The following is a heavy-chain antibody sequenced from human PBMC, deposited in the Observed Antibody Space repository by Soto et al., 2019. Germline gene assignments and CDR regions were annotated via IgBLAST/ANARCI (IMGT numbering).Heavy chain of an antibody. V-gene: IGHV1-69*01. J-gene: IGHJ6*02. CDR3: ALWGFRDGNNSRYNYYVMDV. CDR2: IIPIFGTA. CDR1: GGTFNSYA. Sequence: QVQLVQSGAEVKKPGSSVKVSCKASGGTFNSYAISWVRQAPGQELEWMGGIIPIFGTAKYGRKFQGRVGINADESTSAAYMELRSLRSEDTAVYYCALWGFRDGNNSRYNYYVMDVWGQGTTVTVSS. D-gene: IGHD3-10*01.